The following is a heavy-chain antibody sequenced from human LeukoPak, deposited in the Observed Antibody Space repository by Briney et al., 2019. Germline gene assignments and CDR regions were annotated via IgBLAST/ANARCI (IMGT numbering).Heavy chain of an antibody. CDR2: ISGSGGST. CDR3: ANTTTLLGYCSSTSCRGFDY. V-gene: IGHV3-23*01. Sequence: GGSLGLSCAASGFTFSSYAMSWVRQAPGKGLEWVSAISGSGGSTYYADSVKGRFTISRDNAKNTLYLQMNSLRAEDTAVYYCANTTTLLGYCSSTSCRGFDYWGQGTLVTVSS. CDR1: GFTFSSYA. J-gene: IGHJ4*01. D-gene: IGHD2-2*01.